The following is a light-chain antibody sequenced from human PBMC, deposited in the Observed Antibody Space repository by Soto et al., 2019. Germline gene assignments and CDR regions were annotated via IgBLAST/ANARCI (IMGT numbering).Light chain of an antibody. Sequence: DIQLTQSPSSLSASVGDRVTITCQASQDITINLNWYQQKPGKAPNLLIYDAASLERGVPSRFSGSGSGTDFTLTISSLQPEDIATYCCQQYDNLPRTFGQGTRLEIK. CDR1: QDITIN. CDR2: DAA. V-gene: IGKV1-33*01. J-gene: IGKJ5*01. CDR3: QQYDNLPRT.